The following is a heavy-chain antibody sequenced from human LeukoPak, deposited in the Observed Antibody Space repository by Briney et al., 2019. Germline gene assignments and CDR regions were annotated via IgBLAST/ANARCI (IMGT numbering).Heavy chain of an antibody. D-gene: IGHD3-22*01. CDR2: IYYSGST. CDR3: ARDGYYDRVGAFDI. J-gene: IGHJ3*02. Sequence: SETLSLTCTVSGGSISSGGYYWSWIRQHPGKGLEWIGYIYYSGSTYYNPSLKSRVTISVDTSKNQFSLKLSSVTAADTAVYYCARDGYYDRVGAFDIWGQGTMVTVSS. V-gene: IGHV4-31*03. CDR1: GGSISSGGYY.